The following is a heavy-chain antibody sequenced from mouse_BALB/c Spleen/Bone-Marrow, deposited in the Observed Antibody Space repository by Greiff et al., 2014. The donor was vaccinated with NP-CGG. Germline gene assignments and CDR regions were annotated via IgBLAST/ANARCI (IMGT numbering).Heavy chain of an antibody. CDR1: GFSLSSFG. Sequence: QVQLKESGPGLVAPSQSLSITCTASGFSLSSFGIHWVRQPPGKGLEWLGVIWAGESTNNDSAFMSRLTISKDDSKSQVFLKMSSLQTDDTAMYYCATYYRYDGAYWGQGTLVTVSA. CDR2: IWAGEST. V-gene: IGHV2-9*02. D-gene: IGHD2-14*01. J-gene: IGHJ3*01. CDR3: ATYYRYDGAY.